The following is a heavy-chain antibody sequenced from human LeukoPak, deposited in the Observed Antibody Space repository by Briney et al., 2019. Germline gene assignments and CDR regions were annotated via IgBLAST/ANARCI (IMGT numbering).Heavy chain of an antibody. CDR1: GGSISSYY. D-gene: IGHD3-3*01. V-gene: IGHV4-59*01. J-gene: IGHJ4*02. Sequence: SETLSLTCTVSGGSISSYYWSWIRQPPGKGLEWIGYIYYSGSTNYNPSLKSRVTISVDTSKNQFSLKLSSVTAADTAVYYCARGQLRFLEWPFDYWGQGTLVTVSS. CDR3: ARGQLRFLEWPFDY. CDR2: IYYSGST.